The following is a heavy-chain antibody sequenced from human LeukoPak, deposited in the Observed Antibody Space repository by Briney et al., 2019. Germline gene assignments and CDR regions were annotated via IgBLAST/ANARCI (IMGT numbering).Heavy chain of an antibody. J-gene: IGHJ4*02. D-gene: IGHD3-22*01. CDR1: GGSISSYY. CDR3: ARGYDSSGYYYDFDY. Sequence: SETLSLTCTVSGGSISSYYWSWFRKPPGKGLEWIGYIYYSGSTNYNPSLKSRVTISVDTSKNQFSLKLSSVTAADTAVYYCARGYDSSGYYYDFDYWGQGTLVTASS. CDR2: IYYSGST. V-gene: IGHV4-59*12.